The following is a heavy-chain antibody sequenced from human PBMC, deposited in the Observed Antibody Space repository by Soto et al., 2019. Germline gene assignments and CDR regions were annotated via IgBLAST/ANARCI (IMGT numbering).Heavy chain of an antibody. V-gene: IGHV3-7*03. CDR3: ERDWGGCGY. J-gene: IGHJ4*02. CDR2: IIKDGSEH. Sequence: GGSLRLSCAASGFTFSNYWMTWVRQAAGKGLEWVGNIIKDGSEHSYLDSVKGRFTISRDHAKNSLYLEMNSLRVEDTAVYYCERDWGGCGYWGQGTLVTAP. D-gene: IGHD3-10*01. CDR1: GFTFSNYW.